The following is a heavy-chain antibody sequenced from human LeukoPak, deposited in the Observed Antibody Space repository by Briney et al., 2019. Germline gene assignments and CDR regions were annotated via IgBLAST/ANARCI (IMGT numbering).Heavy chain of an antibody. CDR3: ARAGDSSGWGGNWFDP. D-gene: IGHD6-19*01. V-gene: IGHV4-59*05. CDR2: MYHSGGT. J-gene: IGHJ5*02. CDR1: GGSISSYY. Sequence: SETLSLTCTVSGGSISSYYWGWIRQPPGRGLEWIGSMYHSGGTYYKSSLKSRVTISVDTSKNQFSLKLSSVTAADTAVYYCARAGDSSGWGGNWFDPWGQGTLVTVSS.